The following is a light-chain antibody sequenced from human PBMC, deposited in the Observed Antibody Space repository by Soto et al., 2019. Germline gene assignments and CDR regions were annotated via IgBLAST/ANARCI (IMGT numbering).Light chain of an antibody. CDR2: EVS. J-gene: IGLJ1*01. V-gene: IGLV2-23*02. Sequence: QSVLTQPASVSGSPGQSITISCTGTSSDVGSYNLVSWYQQHPGKAPKLMIYEVSKRPSGVSNRFSGSKSGNTASLTISGLQAEDVADYYCCSYAGSSTYVFGTGTKVNVL. CDR1: SSDVGSYNL. CDR3: CSYAGSSTYV.